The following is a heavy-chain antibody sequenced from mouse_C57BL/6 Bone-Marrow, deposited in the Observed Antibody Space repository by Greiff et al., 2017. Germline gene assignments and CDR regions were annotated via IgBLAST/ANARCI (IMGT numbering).Heavy chain of an antibody. V-gene: IGHV5-6*01. J-gene: IGHJ2*01. CDR1: GFTFSSYG. Sequence: EVKLMESGGDLVKPGGSLKLSCAASGFTFSSYGMSWVRQTPDKRLEWVATISSGGSYTYYPDSVKGRFTISRDNAKNTLYLQISSLKAEDTAMYYCARYYYDYFDYWGQGTTLTVSS. CDR2: ISSGGSYT. D-gene: IGHD1-1*01. CDR3: ARYYYDYFDY.